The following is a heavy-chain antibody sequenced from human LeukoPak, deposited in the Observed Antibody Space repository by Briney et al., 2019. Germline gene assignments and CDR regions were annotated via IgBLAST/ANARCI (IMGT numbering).Heavy chain of an antibody. Sequence: ASVKVSCKASGYTFTGYYMHWVRQAPGQGLEWMGWINPNTGDTKYAEKFQSRVTMTRDTTISTAYMELSRLTSDDAAVYYCASYPRYISSPPFDYWGQGTLVTVSS. CDR3: ASYPRYISSPPFDY. CDR1: GYTFTGYY. J-gene: IGHJ4*02. D-gene: IGHD5-12*01. CDR2: INPNTGDT. V-gene: IGHV1-2*02.